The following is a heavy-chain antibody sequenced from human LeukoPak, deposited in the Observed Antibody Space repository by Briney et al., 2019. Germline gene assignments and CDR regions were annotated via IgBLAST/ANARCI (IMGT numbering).Heavy chain of an antibody. CDR3: ATKGVRYPTFDY. D-gene: IGHD3-10*01. Sequence: ASVKVSCKVSGYTLTELSMHWVRQAPGKGLEWMGGFDPEDGETIYAQKFQGRVTMTEDTSTDTAYMELSSLRSEDTAVYYCATKGVRYPTFDYWGQGTLVTVSS. CDR1: GYTLTELS. V-gene: IGHV1-24*01. CDR2: FDPEDGET. J-gene: IGHJ4*02.